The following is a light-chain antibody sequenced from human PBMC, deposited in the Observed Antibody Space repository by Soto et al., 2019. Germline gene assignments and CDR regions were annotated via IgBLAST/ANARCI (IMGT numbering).Light chain of an antibody. J-gene: IGKJ2*01. CDR3: QQYNYYPYT. CDR1: QSISSW. CDR2: DAS. Sequence: DIQMTQSPSTLSASVGDRVTITCRASQSISSWLAWYQQKPGKAPKLLIYDASSLESGVPSRFSGSGSGTDFTLTISRLQPDDFAAYYCQQYNYYPYTFGQGTKLEIK. V-gene: IGKV1-5*01.